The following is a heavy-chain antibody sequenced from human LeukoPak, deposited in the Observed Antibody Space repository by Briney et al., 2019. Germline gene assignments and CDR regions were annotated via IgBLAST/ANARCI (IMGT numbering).Heavy chain of an antibody. CDR1: GYTFTSND. CDR2: MNPNSGNT. CDR3: ARAIFGVGVDY. V-gene: IGHV1-8*03. D-gene: IGHD3-3*01. J-gene: IGHJ4*02. Sequence: GASVKVSCKASGYTFTSNDINGVRQATGQGLEWMGWMNPNSGNTGYAQKFQGRVTITRNTSISTAYMELSSLRSEDTAVYYCARAIFGVGVDYWGQGTLVTVSS.